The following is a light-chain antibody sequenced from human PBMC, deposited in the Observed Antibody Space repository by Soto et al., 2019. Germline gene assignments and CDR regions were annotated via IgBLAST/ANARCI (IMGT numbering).Light chain of an antibody. J-gene: IGKJ1*01. CDR1: QNIISY. CDR3: QQSYSAPE. V-gene: IGKV1-39*01. CDR2: GAF. Sequence: DILMTQSPPSVSASVGDRVTITCRASQNIISYLNWYQQKPGKAPKLLIYGAFSLQSGVPSRFSCSGSGTDFTLTISSLQPEDFATYYCQQSYSAPEFGQGTKVEVK.